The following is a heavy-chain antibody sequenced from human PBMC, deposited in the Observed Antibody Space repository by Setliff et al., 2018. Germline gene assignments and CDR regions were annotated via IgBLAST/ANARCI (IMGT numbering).Heavy chain of an antibody. CDR2: INHSGST. Sequence: SETLSLTCAVYGGSFSGYYWSWIRQPPGKGLEWIGEINHSGSTNYNPSLKSQVTISVDTSKNQFSLKLSSVTAADTAAYYCARSPVTIFGVVLHPLDYWGQGTPVTVS. CDR1: GGSFSGYY. V-gene: IGHV4-34*01. D-gene: IGHD3-3*01. CDR3: ARSPVTIFGVVLHPLDY. J-gene: IGHJ4*02.